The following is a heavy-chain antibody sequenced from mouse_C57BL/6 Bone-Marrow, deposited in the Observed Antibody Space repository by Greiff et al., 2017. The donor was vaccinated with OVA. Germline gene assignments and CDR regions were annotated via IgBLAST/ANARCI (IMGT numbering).Heavy chain of an antibody. CDR1: GYTFISSW. V-gene: IGHV1-53*01. CDR2: INPSNGGI. D-gene: IGHD1-1*01. J-gene: IGHJ2*01. CDR3: AVYCGSSLDY. Sequence: VQLQQPGTELVKPGASVKLSCKASGYTFISSWMHWVKQRPGKGLEWIGNINPSNGGINYNEQFKSKATLTVDKSSSTAYMQLSSLTSEDSAVYYCAVYCGSSLDYWGQGTTLTVSS.